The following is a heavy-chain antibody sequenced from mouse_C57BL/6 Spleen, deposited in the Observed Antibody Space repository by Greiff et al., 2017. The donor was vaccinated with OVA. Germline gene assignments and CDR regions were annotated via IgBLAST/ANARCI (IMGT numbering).Heavy chain of an antibody. Sequence: EVHLVESEGGLVQPGSSMKLSCTASGFTFSDYYMAWVRQVPEKGLEWVANINYDGSSTYYLDSLKSRFIISRDNAKNILYLQMSSLKSEDTATYYCARAGLLYDGYYWFAYWGQGTLVTVSA. CDR1: GFTFSDYY. V-gene: IGHV5-16*01. D-gene: IGHD2-3*01. J-gene: IGHJ3*01. CDR3: ARAGLLYDGYYWFAY. CDR2: INYDGSST.